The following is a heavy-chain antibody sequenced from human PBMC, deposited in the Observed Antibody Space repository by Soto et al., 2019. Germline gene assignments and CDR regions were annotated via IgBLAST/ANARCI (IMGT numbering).Heavy chain of an antibody. D-gene: IGHD1-26*01. CDR1: GGSFSGYY. Sequence: SETLSLTCAVYGGSFSGYYWSWIRQPPGKGLEWIGEINHSGSTNYNPSLKSRVTISVDTSKNQFSLKLSSVTAADTAVYYCARTGAATGRGDYWGQGTLVTVSS. CDR2: INHSGST. J-gene: IGHJ4*02. V-gene: IGHV4-34*01. CDR3: ARTGAATGRGDY.